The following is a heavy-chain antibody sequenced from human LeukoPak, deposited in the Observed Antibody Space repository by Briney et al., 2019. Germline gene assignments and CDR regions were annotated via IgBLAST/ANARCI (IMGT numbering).Heavy chain of an antibody. CDR3: ARARITFGGVIGY. V-gene: IGHV1-3*01. Sequence: GASVKVSCKASGYTFTSYAMHWVRQAPGQRLEWMGWINAGNGNTKYSQKFQGRVTITRDTSASTAYMELSSLGSEDTAVYYCARARITFGGVIGYWGQGTLVTVSS. CDR1: GYTFTSYA. CDR2: INAGNGNT. J-gene: IGHJ4*02. D-gene: IGHD3-16*01.